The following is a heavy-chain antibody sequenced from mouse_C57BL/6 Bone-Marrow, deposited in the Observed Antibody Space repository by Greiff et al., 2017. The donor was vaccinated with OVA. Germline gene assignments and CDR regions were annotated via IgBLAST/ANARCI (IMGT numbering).Heavy chain of an antibody. D-gene: IGHD2-12*01. CDR1: GYSFTSYY. J-gene: IGHJ4*01. V-gene: IGHV1-66*01. Sequence: QVQLQQSGPELVKPGASVKISCKASGYSFTSYYIHWVKQRPGQGLEWIGWIYPGSGNTKYNEKFKGKATLTADTSSSTAYMQLSSLTSEDSAVYYCARVYYSGVYYAMDYWGQGTSVTVSS. CDR3: ARVYYSGVYYAMDY. CDR2: IYPGSGNT.